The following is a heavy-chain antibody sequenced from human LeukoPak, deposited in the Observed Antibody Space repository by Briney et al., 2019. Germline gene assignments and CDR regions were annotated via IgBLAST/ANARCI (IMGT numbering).Heavy chain of an antibody. CDR2: ISWNSGSI. D-gene: IGHD6-13*01. Sequence: SLRLSCAASGFTFDDYAMHWVRQAPGKGLEWVSGISWNSGSIGYADSVKGRFTISRDNAKNSLYLQMNSLRAEDTALYYCAKGYSSSRSPNDYWGQGTLVTVSS. CDR3: AKGYSSSRSPNDY. CDR1: GFTFDDYA. J-gene: IGHJ4*02. V-gene: IGHV3-9*01.